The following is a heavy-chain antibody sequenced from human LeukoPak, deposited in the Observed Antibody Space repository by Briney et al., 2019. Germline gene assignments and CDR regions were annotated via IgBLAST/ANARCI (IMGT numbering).Heavy chain of an antibody. CDR1: GFTFSGYG. CDR3: AKGSSSSWYRYHMDV. V-gene: IGHV3-23*01. J-gene: IGHJ6*03. D-gene: IGHD6-13*01. CDR2: ISGTGGTT. Sequence: GGSLRPSCAASGFTFSGYGMSWVRQAPGKALEWVSAISGTGGTTYYADSVKGRFTISRDNAKNTLYLKMNSLRVEDTAVYYCAKGSSSSWYRYHMDVWGKGTTVTISS.